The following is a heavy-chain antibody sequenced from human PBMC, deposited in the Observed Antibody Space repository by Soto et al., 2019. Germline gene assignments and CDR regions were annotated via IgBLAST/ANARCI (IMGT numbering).Heavy chain of an antibody. V-gene: IGHV4-34*01. CDR2: INHSGST. J-gene: IGHJ6*02. Sequence: SETLSLTCAVYGGSFSGYYWSWIRQPPGKGLEWIGEINHSGSTNYNPSLKSRVTMSVDTSKNQFSLKLSSVTAADTAVYYCARGRGTMVRGATTLFYYYYYGMDVWGQGTTVTVSS. D-gene: IGHD3-10*01. CDR3: ARGRGTMVRGATTLFYYYYYGMDV. CDR1: GGSFSGYY.